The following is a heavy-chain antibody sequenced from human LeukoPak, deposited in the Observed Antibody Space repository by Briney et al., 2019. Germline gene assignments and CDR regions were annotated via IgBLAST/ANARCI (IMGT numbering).Heavy chain of an antibody. Sequence: GGSLRLSCAASGFTFSSYSMNWVRQAPGKGLEWVTYISSSSSTIYYADSVKGRFTISRDNAKNSLYLQMNGLRAEDTAMYYCARAILVTSGNYGSSYYFDYWGQGTLVTVSS. V-gene: IGHV3-48*04. CDR3: ARAILVTSGNYGSSYYFDY. CDR2: ISSSSSTI. CDR1: GFTFSSYS. D-gene: IGHD1-26*01. J-gene: IGHJ4*02.